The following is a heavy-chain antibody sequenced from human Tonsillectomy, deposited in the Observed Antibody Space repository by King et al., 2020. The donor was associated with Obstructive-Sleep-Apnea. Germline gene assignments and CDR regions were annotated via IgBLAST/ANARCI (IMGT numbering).Heavy chain of an antibody. D-gene: IGHD6-13*01. Sequence: VQLVESGGGLVKPGGSLRLSCAGSGFTFSDYYMSWIRQAPGKGLEWVSYISSSSSLTNYADSVKGRFTISRDNAKNSLYLQMNSLRAEDTAVYYCARIRGGSSPRCPNFDYWGQGTLVTVSS. J-gene: IGHJ4*02. CDR3: ARIRGGSSPRCPNFDY. CDR1: GFTFSDYY. CDR2: ISSSSSLT. V-gene: IGHV3-11*06.